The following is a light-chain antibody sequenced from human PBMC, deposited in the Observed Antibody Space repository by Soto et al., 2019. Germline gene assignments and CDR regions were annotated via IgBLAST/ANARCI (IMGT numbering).Light chain of an antibody. CDR3: QQSYSTPYT. J-gene: IGKJ2*01. Sequence: DIQMAQSPSSLSASVGDRVTITCRASQSISIYLNWYQQKPGKAPNLLIYAASSLQSGVPSRFSGSGSGTHFTLTISSLQPEDFATYYCQQSYSTPYTFGQGTKLEIK. CDR1: QSISIY. CDR2: AAS. V-gene: IGKV1-39*01.